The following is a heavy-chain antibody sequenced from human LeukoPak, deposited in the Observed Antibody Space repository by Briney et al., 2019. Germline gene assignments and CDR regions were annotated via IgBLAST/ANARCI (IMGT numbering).Heavy chain of an antibody. CDR2: IKSKTDGGTT. V-gene: IGHV3-15*01. D-gene: IGHD2-2*01. Sequence: GGSLRLSCAASGCTFSNAWMSWVRQAPGKGLEWVGRIKSKTDGGTTDYAAPVKGRFTISRDDSKNTLYLQMNSLKTEDTAVYYCARDRRGAIGYCSSTSCYIFDYWGQGTLVTVSS. J-gene: IGHJ4*02. CDR1: GCTFSNAW. CDR3: ARDRRGAIGYCSSTSCYIFDY.